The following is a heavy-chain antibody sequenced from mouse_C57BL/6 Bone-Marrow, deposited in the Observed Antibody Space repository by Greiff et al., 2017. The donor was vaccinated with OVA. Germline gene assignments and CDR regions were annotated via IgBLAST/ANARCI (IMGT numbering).Heavy chain of an antibody. CDR3: AKELRLRWFFAY. D-gene: IGHD3-2*02. Sequence: QVQLQQPGAELVKPGASVKVSCKASGYTFTSYWMHWVKQRPGQGLEWIGRIHPSDSATNYNQKFKGKATLTVDKSSSTAYMQRSSLTSEDSAVYYCAKELRLRWFFAYWGQGTLVTVSA. J-gene: IGHJ3*01. V-gene: IGHV1-74*01. CDR2: IHPSDSAT. CDR1: GYTFTSYW.